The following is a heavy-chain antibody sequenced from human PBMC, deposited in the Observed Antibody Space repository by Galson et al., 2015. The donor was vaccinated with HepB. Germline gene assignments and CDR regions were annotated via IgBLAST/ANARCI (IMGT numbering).Heavy chain of an antibody. J-gene: IGHJ5*02. CDR3: ARATLGWFDP. CDR2: ISGSGSSTM. D-gene: IGHD2/OR15-2a*01. V-gene: IGHV3-11*01. Sequence: SLRLSCAASGSTFIDYYMSWIRQAPGKGLEWVSSISGSGSSTMFYADSVKGRFTISRDNAKNSLYLQMASLRAEDTAVYYCARATLGWFDPWGQGTLVTVSS. CDR1: GSTFIDYY.